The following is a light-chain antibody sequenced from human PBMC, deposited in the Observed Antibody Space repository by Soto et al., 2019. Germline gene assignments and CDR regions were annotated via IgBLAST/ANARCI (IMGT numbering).Light chain of an antibody. CDR3: SSYAGSDNYV. CDR1: RSDDGGYNY. V-gene: IGLV2-8*01. J-gene: IGLJ1*01. Sequence: QSALTQPPSSSGSPGRSVTISCTGTRSDDGGYNYVSWYQQHPGEVPKLMIYEVTKRPSGVPDRFSGSKSGNTASLTVSGLQAGDEADYYCSSYAGSDNYVFGTGTKSPS. CDR2: EVT.